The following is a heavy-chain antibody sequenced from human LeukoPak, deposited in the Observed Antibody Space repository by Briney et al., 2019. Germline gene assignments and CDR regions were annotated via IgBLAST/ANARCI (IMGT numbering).Heavy chain of an antibody. D-gene: IGHD3-22*01. CDR1: GYTFTGYY. CDR3: ARGYDSSGYYSLYYYYYGMDV. Sequence: ASVTVSCKASGYTFTGYYMHWVRQAPGQGLEWMGWINPNSGGTNYAQKFQGWVTMTRDTSISTAYMELSRLRSDDTAVYYCARGYDSSGYYSLYYYYYGMDVWGQGTTVTVSS. J-gene: IGHJ6*02. V-gene: IGHV1-2*04. CDR2: INPNSGGT.